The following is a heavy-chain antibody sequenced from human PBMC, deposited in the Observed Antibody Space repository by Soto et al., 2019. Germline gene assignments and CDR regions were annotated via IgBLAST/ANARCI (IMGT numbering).Heavy chain of an antibody. CDR2: ISGSGGST. J-gene: IGHJ4*02. CDR1: GFTFSSYA. Sequence: GGSLRLSCAASGFTFSSYAMSWFRQAPGKGLEWVSAISGSGGSTYYADSVKGRFTISRDNSKNTLYLQMNSLRAEDTAVYYWAKPAEYDIPITIDFRGQGTLGTVSS. CDR3: AKPAEYDIPITIDF. V-gene: IGHV3-23*01. D-gene: IGHD3-10*01.